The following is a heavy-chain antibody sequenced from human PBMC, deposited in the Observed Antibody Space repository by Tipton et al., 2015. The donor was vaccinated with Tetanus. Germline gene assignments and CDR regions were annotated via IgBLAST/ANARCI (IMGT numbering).Heavy chain of an antibody. Sequence: TLSLTCTVSGGSISDKKYYWGWIRQPPGKGLEWIASIYFEGSTYYSPSLKSRVTIAVDTAQNLFSLTLTSVTAADTAVYYCARDERYGDYAYWGQGALVTVSS. CDR2: IYFEGST. D-gene: IGHD4-17*01. V-gene: IGHV4-39*02. CDR1: GGSISDKKYY. CDR3: ARDERYGDYAY. J-gene: IGHJ4*02.